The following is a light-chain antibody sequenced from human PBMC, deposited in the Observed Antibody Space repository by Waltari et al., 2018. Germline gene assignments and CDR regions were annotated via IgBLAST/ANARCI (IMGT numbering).Light chain of an antibody. Sequence: QLVLTQSPSASASLGASVKLTCTLSSGHSTNIIAWLQQQPAKGPRDLMNINSDGSHNKGVWIPDRVSGSSSGAERYLTISSRQSEDEADYYCQTGGHGTWVFGGGTRLTVL. CDR2: INSDGSH. J-gene: IGLJ3*02. CDR3: QTGGHGTWV. V-gene: IGLV4-69*01. CDR1: SGHSTNI.